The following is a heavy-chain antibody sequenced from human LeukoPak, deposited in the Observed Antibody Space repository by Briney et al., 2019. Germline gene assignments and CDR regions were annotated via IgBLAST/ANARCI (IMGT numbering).Heavy chain of an antibody. D-gene: IGHD2/OR15-2a*01. CDR2: ISETGSKI. CDR3: CTDLIYSTTAFDY. J-gene: IGHJ4*02. Sequence: GGSLRLSCVASGLSFSRYEMNWVRQAPGKGLEWVSYISETGSKINYADSVKGRFTISRDNAKNSMYLEMNSLRAEDTAVYYCCTDLIYSTTAFDYWGQGPWSPSPQ. CDR1: GLSFSRYE. V-gene: IGHV3-48*03.